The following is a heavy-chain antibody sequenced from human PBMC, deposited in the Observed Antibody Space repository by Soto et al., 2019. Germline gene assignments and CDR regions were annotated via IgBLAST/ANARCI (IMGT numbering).Heavy chain of an antibody. CDR3: ARSFETAAMIAFDI. V-gene: IGHV1-69*13. CDR1: GGTFSSYA. Sequence: ASVKVSCKASGGTFSSYAISWVRQAPGQGLEWMGGIIPIFGTANYAQKFQGRVTITADESTSTAYMELSSLRSEDTAVYYCARSFETAAMIAFDIWGQGTMVTVSS. D-gene: IGHD2-2*01. J-gene: IGHJ3*02. CDR2: IIPIFGTA.